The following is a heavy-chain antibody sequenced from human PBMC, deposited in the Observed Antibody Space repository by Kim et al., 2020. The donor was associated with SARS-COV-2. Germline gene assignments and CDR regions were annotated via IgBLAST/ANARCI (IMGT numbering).Heavy chain of an antibody. J-gene: IGHJ4*02. CDR2: ISSSSSTI. CDR1: GFTFSSYS. CDR3: ASTTRPDFWSGFDY. D-gene: IGHD3-3*01. Sequence: GGSLRLSCAASGFTFSSYSMNWVRQAPGKGLEWVSYISSSSSTIYYADSVKGRFTISRDNAKNSLYLQMNSLRDEDTAVYYCASTTRPDFWSGFDYWGQGTLVTVSS. V-gene: IGHV3-48*02.